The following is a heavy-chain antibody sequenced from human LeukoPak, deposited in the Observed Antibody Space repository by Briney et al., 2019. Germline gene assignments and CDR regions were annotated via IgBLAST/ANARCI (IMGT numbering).Heavy chain of an antibody. V-gene: IGHV1-18*01. D-gene: IGHD3-10*01. CDR3: ARSTSMVRGVISDWFDP. CDR2: ISAYNGST. CDR1: GYTFTSYG. J-gene: IGHJ5*02. Sequence: ASVKVSCKASGYTFTSYGISWVRQAPGQGLEWMGWISAYNGSTNYAQKLQGRVTMTTDTSTSTAYMELRSLRSDDTAVYYCARSTSMVRGVISDWFDPWGQGTLVTVSS.